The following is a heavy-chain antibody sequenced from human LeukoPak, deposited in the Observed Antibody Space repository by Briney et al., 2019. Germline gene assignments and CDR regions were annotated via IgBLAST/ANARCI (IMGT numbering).Heavy chain of an antibody. CDR3: AKDQGPAAYNPIGY. CDR1: GFTFSSYG. Sequence: PGGSLRLSCAASGFTFSSYGMSWVRQAPGKGLEWVSAISGSGGSTYYADSVKGRFTISRDNSKNTLYLQMNSLRAEDTAVYYCAKDQGPAAYNPIGYWGQGTLVTVSS. CDR2: ISGSGGST. D-gene: IGHD2-2*01. J-gene: IGHJ4*02. V-gene: IGHV3-23*01.